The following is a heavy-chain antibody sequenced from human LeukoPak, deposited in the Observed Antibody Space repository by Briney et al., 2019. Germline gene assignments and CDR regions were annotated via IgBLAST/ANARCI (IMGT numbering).Heavy chain of an antibody. J-gene: IGHJ4*02. CDR3: ARHRTFSDSSDTYFGEFDY. CDR1: GYKFTNSW. V-gene: IGHV5-51*01. CDR2: VYPADSDT. D-gene: IGHD6-19*01. Sequence: GESLKISCKVSGYKFTNSWIGWVRQIPGKGLEWMWMVYPADSDTRYRPSFQGQVTISADKSIATAYLQWDNLQASDTAIYYRARHRTFSDSSDTYFGEFDYWGQGTLVTVSS.